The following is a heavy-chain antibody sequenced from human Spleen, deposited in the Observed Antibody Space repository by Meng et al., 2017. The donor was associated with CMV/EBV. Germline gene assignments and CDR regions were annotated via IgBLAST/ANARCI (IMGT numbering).Heavy chain of an antibody. CDR1: GYTFTGYY. Sequence: QGQLVHYGAEVKKPGASVKVSCKASGYTFTGYYMHWVRQAPGQGLEWMGWINPNSGGTNYAQKFQGRVTMTRDTSISTAYMELSRLRSDDTAVYYCARLRVGATTTDDYWGQGTLVTVSS. J-gene: IGHJ4*02. CDR2: INPNSGGT. CDR3: ARLRVGATTTDDY. D-gene: IGHD1-26*01. V-gene: IGHV1-2*02.